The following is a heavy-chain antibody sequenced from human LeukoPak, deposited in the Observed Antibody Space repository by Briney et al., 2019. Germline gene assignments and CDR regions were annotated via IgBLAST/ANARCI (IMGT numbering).Heavy chain of an antibody. D-gene: IGHD6-19*01. V-gene: IGHV3-21*06. J-gene: IGHJ4*02. CDR1: GFIFSNYG. CDR2: ISFSSTHI. Sequence: MSGGSLRLSCAASGFIFSNYGMSWVRQAPGKGLEWVSSISFSSTHIYYADSIQGRFTISRDNAENSLYLQMNSLRAEDTAVYYCARDGGSGWYNYWGQGTLVTVSS. CDR3: ARDGGSGWYNY.